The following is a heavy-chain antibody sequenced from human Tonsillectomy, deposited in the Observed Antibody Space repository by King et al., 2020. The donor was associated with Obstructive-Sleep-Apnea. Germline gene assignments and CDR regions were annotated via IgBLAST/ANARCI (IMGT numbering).Heavy chain of an antibody. D-gene: IGHD6-6*01. CDR1: GGTFNSYA. Sequence: VQLVESAAVVRRPGSSVTVSCRASGGTFNSYAFSWVRQAPGQGLEWMGGSIPLYGTANYAQKFQGRVTISAVVSTSTVYMEVNSLRSEDTAVYYCARDPAEIASRPDYYYYGMDVWGQGTTVTVTS. V-gene: IGHV1-69*01. CDR3: ARDPAEIASRPDYYYYGMDV. J-gene: IGHJ6*02. CDR2: SIPLYGTA.